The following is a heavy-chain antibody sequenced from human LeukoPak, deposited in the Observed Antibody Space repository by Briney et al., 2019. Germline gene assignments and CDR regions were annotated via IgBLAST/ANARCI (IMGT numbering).Heavy chain of an antibody. D-gene: IGHD6-19*01. CDR2: IYYSGST. V-gene: IGHV4-61*01. CDR1: GGSVSSGSYY. Sequence: SETLSLTCTVSGGSVSSGSYYWTWIRQPPGKGLEWIGYIYYSGSTNYNPSLKSRVTISVDTSKNQFSLKLSSVTAADTAVYYCARVRYSSGWYPFDYWGQGTTVTVSS. J-gene: IGHJ4*03. CDR3: ARVRYSSGWYPFDY.